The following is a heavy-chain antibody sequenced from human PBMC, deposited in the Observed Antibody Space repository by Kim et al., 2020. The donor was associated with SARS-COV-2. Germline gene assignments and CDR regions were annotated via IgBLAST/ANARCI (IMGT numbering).Heavy chain of an antibody. CDR2: IYYSGST. J-gene: IGHJ6*02. CDR3: ARVTPHLFSYCGIYV. CDR1: GGSISSSY. Sequence: SETLSLTCTVSGGSISSSYWSWIRQPPGTGLEWIGDIYYSGSTNYNPSLKSRVTISVDTSKNQFSLKLSSVTAADTAVYYCARVTPHLFSYCGIYVWGQGTTVTVSS. V-gene: IGHV4-59*13.